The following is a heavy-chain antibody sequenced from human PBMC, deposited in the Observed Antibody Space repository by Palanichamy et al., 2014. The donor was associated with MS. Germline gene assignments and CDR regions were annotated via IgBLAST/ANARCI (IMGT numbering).Heavy chain of an antibody. Sequence: QAQLVQSGDEVKKPGASVKISCAASGYTFNNYAIHWVRQAPGQRFEWMGWINGRNGDTKYAENFQGRVTIKRDASAPTVSLELTSLKSEDTAIYFCARDLRPGTIRNQESNFFDPWGQGTLVTVSS. CDR2: INGRNGDT. CDR3: ARDLRPGTIRNQESNFFDP. J-gene: IGHJ5*02. V-gene: IGHV1-3*01. D-gene: IGHD1-1*01. CDR1: GYTFNNYA.